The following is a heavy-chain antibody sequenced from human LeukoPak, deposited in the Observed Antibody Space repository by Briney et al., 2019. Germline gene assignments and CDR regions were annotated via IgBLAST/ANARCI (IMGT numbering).Heavy chain of an antibody. CDR2: IYYSGST. V-gene: IGHV4-30-4*08. Sequence: SQTLSLTCTVSGGSISSVDYYWSWIRQPPGKGLEWIGYIYYSGSTYYNPSLKSRVTISVDTSKNQFSLKLSSVTAADTAVYYCARETGSYSERAFDIWGQGTMVTVSS. CDR1: GGSISSVDYY. J-gene: IGHJ3*02. D-gene: IGHD1-26*01. CDR3: ARETGSYSERAFDI.